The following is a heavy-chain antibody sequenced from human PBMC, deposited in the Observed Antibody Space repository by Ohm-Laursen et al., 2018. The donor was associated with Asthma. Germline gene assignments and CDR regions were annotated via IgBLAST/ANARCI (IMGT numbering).Heavy chain of an antibody. Sequence: SLRLSCTASGFTFSDYYMSWIRQAPGKGLEWVSYISSSSSYTNYADSVKGRFTISRDNAKNSLYLQMNSLRAEDTAVYYCASSEYGSGSYSVYWGQGTLVTVSS. CDR3: ASSEYGSGSYSVY. J-gene: IGHJ4*02. CDR2: ISSSSSYT. CDR1: GFTFSDYY. V-gene: IGHV3-11*06. D-gene: IGHD3-10*01.